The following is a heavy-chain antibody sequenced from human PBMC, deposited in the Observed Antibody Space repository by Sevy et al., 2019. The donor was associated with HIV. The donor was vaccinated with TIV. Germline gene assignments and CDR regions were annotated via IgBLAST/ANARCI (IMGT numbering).Heavy chain of an antibody. D-gene: IGHD5-18*01. CDR2: IYHSGST. CDR3: ARDNSYGSWFDP. J-gene: IGHJ5*02. V-gene: IGHV4-30-2*01. Sequence: SETLSLTCAVSGGSISSGGYSWSWIRQPPGKGLEWIGYIYHSGSTYYNPSLKSRVTISVDRSKNQFSLKLSSVTAAGTAVYYCARDNSYGSWFDPWGQGTLVTVSS. CDR1: GGSISSGGYS.